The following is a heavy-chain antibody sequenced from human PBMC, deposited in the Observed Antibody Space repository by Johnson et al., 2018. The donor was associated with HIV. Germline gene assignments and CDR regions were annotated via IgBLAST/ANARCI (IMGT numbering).Heavy chain of an antibody. Sequence: MLLVESGGGVVRPGGSLRLSCAASGFTFDDYGMSWVRQAPGKGLEWVSGINWNGGSTGYADSVKGRFTISRDNAKNSLYLQMNSLRAEDTALYYCASTIDIVPTGRSYDAFDIWGQGTLVTVSS. D-gene: IGHD5-12*01. V-gene: IGHV3-20*04. J-gene: IGHJ3*02. CDR1: GFTFDDYG. CDR3: ASTIDIVPTGRSYDAFDI. CDR2: INWNGGST.